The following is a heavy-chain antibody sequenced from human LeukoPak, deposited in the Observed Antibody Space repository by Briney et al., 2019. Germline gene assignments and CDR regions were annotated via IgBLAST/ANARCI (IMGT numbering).Heavy chain of an antibody. D-gene: IGHD1-14*01. V-gene: IGHV3-15*01. CDR1: GFTFSNAW. CDR3: TTGRIA. Sequence: PGGSLRLSCAASGFTFSNAWMNWVRQAPGKGLEWVGRIKSNTDGGTADYAAPVKGRFTISRDDSKNTLYLQLNSLRTEDTAVYYCTTGRIAWGQGTLVTVSS. J-gene: IGHJ5*02. CDR2: IKSNTDGGTA.